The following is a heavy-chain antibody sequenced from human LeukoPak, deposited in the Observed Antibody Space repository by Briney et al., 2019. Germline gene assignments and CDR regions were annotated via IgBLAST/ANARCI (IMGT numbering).Heavy chain of an antibody. Sequence: GGSLRLSCAVSGFTFTNYWMTWVRQAPGKGLEWVANIEQDGSDKYYVDSVVGRFTISRDNAQNLLYLHMNSLRAEDTGVYYCAKSGGFFDTWGQGTPVTVSS. V-gene: IGHV3-7*01. CDR3: AKSGGFFDT. J-gene: IGHJ4*02. D-gene: IGHD1-26*01. CDR1: GFTFTNYW. CDR2: IEQDGSDK.